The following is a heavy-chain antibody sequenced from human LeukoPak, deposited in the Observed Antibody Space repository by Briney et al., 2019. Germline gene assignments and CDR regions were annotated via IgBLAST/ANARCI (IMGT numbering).Heavy chain of an antibody. CDR3: ARDYSSSSGKHAFDI. Sequence: GGSXRLSCAASGFTFSSYSMNWVRQAPGKGLEWASYISSSTSTIYYADSVKGRFTISRDNAKNSLYLQVNSLRSEDTAVYYCARDYSSSSGKHAFDIWGQGTMVTVSS. CDR1: GFTFSSYS. CDR2: ISSSTSTI. D-gene: IGHD6-13*01. J-gene: IGHJ3*02. V-gene: IGHV3-48*01.